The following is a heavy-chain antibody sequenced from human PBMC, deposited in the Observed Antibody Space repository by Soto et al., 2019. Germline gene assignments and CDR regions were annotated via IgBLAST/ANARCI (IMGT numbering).Heavy chain of an antibody. V-gene: IGHV3-9*01. Sequence: EVKLVESGGGLERPGRSLRLSCSASGFTFDDYVMHWVRLVPGRGLEWVAGIDWNGKNLAYAGSVKGRFTISRDNAKNSLHLQMTSLRDEDTALYYCVRDTGSGLAVAVCIHWGQGTPVTVSS. CDR1: GFTFDDYV. D-gene: IGHD6-19*01. CDR3: VRDTGSGLAVAVCIH. J-gene: IGHJ4*02. CDR2: IDWNGKNL.